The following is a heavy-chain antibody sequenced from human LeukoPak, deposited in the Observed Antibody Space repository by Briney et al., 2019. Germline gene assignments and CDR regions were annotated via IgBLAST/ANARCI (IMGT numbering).Heavy chain of an antibody. CDR3: ARGAGCSGGSCYLFDY. V-gene: IGHV1-69*13. CDR2: IIPIFGTA. Sequence: ASVKVSCKASGGTFISYAISWVRQAPGQGLEWMGGIIPIFGTANYAQKFQGRVTITADESTSTAYMELSSLRSEGTAVYYCARGAGCSGGSCYLFDYWGQGTLVTVSS. CDR1: GGTFISYA. J-gene: IGHJ4*02. D-gene: IGHD2-15*01.